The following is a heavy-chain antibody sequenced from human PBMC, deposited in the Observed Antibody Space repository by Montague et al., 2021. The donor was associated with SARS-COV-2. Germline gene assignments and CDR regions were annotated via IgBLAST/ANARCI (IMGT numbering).Heavy chain of an antibody. D-gene: IGHD3-9*01. Sequence: SLRLSCAASGFTVSNYPMSWVRQAPGKGLDWVSVIHSAGRGTYYADSVQGRFTISRDNLKNTVYLQMNSLRDVDTALYYCAKEGDILTGYSLINLDAWGQGTLVVVSS. V-gene: IGHV3-23*03. CDR2: IHSAGRGT. CDR1: GFTVSNYP. J-gene: IGHJ5*02. CDR3: AKEGDILTGYSLINLDA.